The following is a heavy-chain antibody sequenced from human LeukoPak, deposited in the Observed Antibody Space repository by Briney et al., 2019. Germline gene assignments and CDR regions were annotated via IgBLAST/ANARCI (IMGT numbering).Heavy chain of an antibody. CDR3: ARDAPQVPAAGVLAS. J-gene: IGHJ5*02. Sequence: GGSLRLSCAASGFTVSDNYMSWVRQAPGKGLQWVSVMYSRGDTYYANSVKGRFTFSRDISKNTLYLQMNGLRTEDTAMYYCARDAPQVPAAGVLASWGQGTLVTVSS. D-gene: IGHD6-13*01. CDR2: MYSRGDT. CDR1: GFTVSDNY. V-gene: IGHV3-53*01.